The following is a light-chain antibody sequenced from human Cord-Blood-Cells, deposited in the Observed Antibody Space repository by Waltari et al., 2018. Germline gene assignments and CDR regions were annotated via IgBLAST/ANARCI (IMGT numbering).Light chain of an antibody. J-gene: IGLJ3*02. CDR1: SSDVGGYNY. CDR2: AVS. V-gene: IGLV2-14*01. CDR3: SSYTSSSTLV. Sequence: QSALTQPASVSGSPGQSITISCTGTSSDVGGYNYVSWYQQHPGKAPKLMIYAVSKRPSGVSNSFAGSTSGTTASLTIAGLQAEDESDYYCSSYTSSSTLVFGGGTKLTVL.